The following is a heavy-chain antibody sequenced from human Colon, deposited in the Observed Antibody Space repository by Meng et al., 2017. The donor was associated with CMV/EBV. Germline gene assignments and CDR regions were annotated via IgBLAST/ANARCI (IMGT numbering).Heavy chain of an antibody. V-gene: IGHV4-59*01. CDR1: GGSISSYY. CDR2: IYYSGST. Sequence: GSLSLSCTVSGGSISSYYWSWLRQPPGKGLEWVGYIYYSGSTNYNHSLKSQVTISVDTSKNQFSLKLSSVTAADTAVYYCARGGPPAVCFDPWGQGTLVTVSS. D-gene: IGHD3-16*01. J-gene: IGHJ5*02. CDR3: ARGGPPAVCFDP.